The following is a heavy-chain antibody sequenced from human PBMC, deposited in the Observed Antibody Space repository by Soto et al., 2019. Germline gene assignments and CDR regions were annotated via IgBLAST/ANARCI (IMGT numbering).Heavy chain of an antibody. J-gene: IGHJ6*02. CDR2: IIPIFDTA. CDR3: ARNDCISTSCYYYYYYSMDV. Sequence: SVKVSCKTSGGTFSSYAISWVRQAPGQGLEWMGGIIPIFDTANYAQKFQGRVTITADESTSTAYMELSSLRSEATAVYYCARNDCISTSCYYYYYYSMDVWGQGTTVTVSS. V-gene: IGHV1-69*13. CDR1: GGTFSSYA. D-gene: IGHD2-2*01.